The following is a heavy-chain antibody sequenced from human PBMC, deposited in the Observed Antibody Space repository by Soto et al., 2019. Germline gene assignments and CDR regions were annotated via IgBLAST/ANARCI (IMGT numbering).Heavy chain of an antibody. D-gene: IGHD1-20*01. V-gene: IGHV3-74*01. J-gene: IGHJ6*03. CDR1: GFTFSSYW. CDR3: ARALTGTQRRYYYYYYYYYMDV. CDR2: INSDGSST. Sequence: PGGSLRLSCAASGFTFSSYWMHWVRQAPGKGLVWVSRINSDGSSTSYADSVKGRFTISRDNAKNTLYLQMNSLRAEDTAVYYCARALTGTQRRYYYYYYYYYMDVWGKGTTVTVSS.